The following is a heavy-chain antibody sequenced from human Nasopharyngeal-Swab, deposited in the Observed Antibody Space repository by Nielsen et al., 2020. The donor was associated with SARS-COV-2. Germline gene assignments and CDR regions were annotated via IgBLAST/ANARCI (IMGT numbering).Heavy chain of an antibody. CDR3: ARDTILTPDY. V-gene: IGHV3-48*02. J-gene: IGHJ4*02. CDR2: IGSDYHNV. D-gene: IGHD3-9*01. CDR1: GFTFSSYG. Sequence: GESLKISCAASGFTFSSYGMSWVRQAPGKGLEWVSYIGSDYHNVHYADSVKGRFTISRDNAKNSLYLQMNSLRDEDTAVYYCARDTILTPDYWGQGTLVTVSS.